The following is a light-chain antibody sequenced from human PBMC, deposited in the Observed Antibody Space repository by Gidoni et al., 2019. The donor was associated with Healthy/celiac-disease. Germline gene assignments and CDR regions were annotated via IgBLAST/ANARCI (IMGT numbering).Light chain of an antibody. CDR3: QQSYSTPPET. J-gene: IGKJ5*01. Sequence: DIQLTQSPSSLSASVGDRVTITCRASQSISSYLNWYQQKPGKAPKLLSYAASSLQSGVPSRFSGSGSGTDFTLTISSLQPEDFATYYCQQSYSTPPETFGQXTRLEIK. CDR2: AAS. CDR1: QSISSY. V-gene: IGKV1-39*01.